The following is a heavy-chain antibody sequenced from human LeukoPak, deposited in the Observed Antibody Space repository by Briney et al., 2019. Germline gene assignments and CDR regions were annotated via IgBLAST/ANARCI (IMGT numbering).Heavy chain of an antibody. V-gene: IGHV4-59*01. J-gene: IGHJ6*02. CDR2: SYYSGNT. CDR1: GGSIRSYS. CDR3: ARGAGYGMDV. D-gene: IGHD6-19*01. Sequence: NPSETLSLTCTVSGGSIRSYSRSWIRQPPGKGLEWIGYSYYSGNTNYNPSLKSRVTISVDTSKNQFSLKLSSVTAADTAVYYCARGAGYGMDVWGQGTTVTVSS.